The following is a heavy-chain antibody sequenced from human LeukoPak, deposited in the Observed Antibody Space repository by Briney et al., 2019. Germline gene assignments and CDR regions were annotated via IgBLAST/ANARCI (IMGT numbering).Heavy chain of an antibody. CDR3: ARDEGLTVTTGIFDY. CDR1: GYTFTSYG. D-gene: IGHD4-17*01. Sequence: GASVKVSCKASGYTFTSYGISWVRQAPGQGLEWMGWISAYNGNTNYAQKLQGRVTMTTDASTSTAYMELRSLRSDDTAVYYCARDEGLTVTTGIFDYWGQGTLVTVSS. V-gene: IGHV1-18*01. J-gene: IGHJ4*02. CDR2: ISAYNGNT.